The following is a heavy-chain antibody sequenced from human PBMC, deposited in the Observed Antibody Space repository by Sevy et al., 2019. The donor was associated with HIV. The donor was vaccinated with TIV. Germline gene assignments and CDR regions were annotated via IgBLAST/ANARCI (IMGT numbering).Heavy chain of an antibody. CDR2: INPKSGAT. CDR3: AIESYDFWTGPVDYDYGMDV. Sequence: ASVKVSCKASGYTFSDSGYYVHWVRQAPGQGLEWMGWINPKSGATNYAQKFQGRVTMTRDTSVSTANMELNRLTSDDTAVYYCAIESYDFWTGPVDYDYGMDVWVQGTTVTVSS. J-gene: IGHJ6*02. V-gene: IGHV1-2*02. CDR1: GYTFSDSGYY. D-gene: IGHD3-3*01.